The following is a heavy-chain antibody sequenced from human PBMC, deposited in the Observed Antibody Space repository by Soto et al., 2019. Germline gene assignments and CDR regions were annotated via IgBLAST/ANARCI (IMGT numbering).Heavy chain of an antibody. CDR1: GYSISSGYY. V-gene: IGHV4-38-2*01. J-gene: IGHJ5*02. Sequence: KTSETLSLTCAVSGYSISSGYYWGWIRQTPGKGLEWIASIYHSGSTYYNPSLKSRVTISVDTSKNQFSLKLTSVTAADTAVYYRARGAATVTPGWFDPWGQGILVTVSS. D-gene: IGHD4-17*01. CDR3: ARGAATVTPGWFDP. CDR2: IYHSGST.